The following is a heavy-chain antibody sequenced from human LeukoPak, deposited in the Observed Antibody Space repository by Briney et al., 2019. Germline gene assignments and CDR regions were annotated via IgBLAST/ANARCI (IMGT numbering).Heavy chain of an antibody. CDR1: GYSLTGYW. V-gene: IGHV5-51*01. CDR3: ARSRDYDTGGFDP. Sequence: GESLKIYCKGSGYSLTGYWIGWVRQMPGKGLEWMGIIYPGDSDTRYSPSFQGQVTISADKSISTAYLQWSSLKASDTGMYYCARSRDYDTGGFDPWGQGTLVTVSS. D-gene: IGHD3-22*01. J-gene: IGHJ5*02. CDR2: IYPGDSDT.